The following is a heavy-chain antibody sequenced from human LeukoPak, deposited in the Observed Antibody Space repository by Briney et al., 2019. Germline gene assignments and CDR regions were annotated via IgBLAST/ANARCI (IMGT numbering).Heavy chain of an antibody. Sequence: PGKSLRLSCAASGFTFSSYAIHWVRQAPGKGLEWVALTSSDGSNKKYADSVKGRFTISRDNSKNTLYLQMNSLRTEDTAVYHCARASTGAAVNWFFDLWGRGTLVTVSS. D-gene: IGHD2-15*01. CDR1: GFTFSSYA. CDR2: TSSDGSNK. CDR3: ARASTGAAVNWFFDL. J-gene: IGHJ2*01. V-gene: IGHV3-30*04.